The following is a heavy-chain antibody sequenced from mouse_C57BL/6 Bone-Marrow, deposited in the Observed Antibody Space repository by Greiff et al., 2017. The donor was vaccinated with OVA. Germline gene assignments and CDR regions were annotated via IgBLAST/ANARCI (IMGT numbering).Heavy chain of an antibody. D-gene: IGHD1-1*01. Sequence: VQLQQPGAELVMPGASVKLSCKASGYTFTSYWMHWVKQRPGQGLEWIGEIDPSDSYTNYNQKFKGKSTLTVDKSSSTAYMQLSSLTPEDSAVYYCARSSDYGSSDGFAYWGQGTLVTVSA. CDR3: ARSSDYGSSDGFAY. CDR2: IDPSDSYT. V-gene: IGHV1-69*01. CDR1: GYTFTSYW. J-gene: IGHJ3*01.